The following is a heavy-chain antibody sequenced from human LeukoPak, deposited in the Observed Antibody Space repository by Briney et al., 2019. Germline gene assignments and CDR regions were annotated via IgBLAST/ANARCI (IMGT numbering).Heavy chain of an antibody. CDR2: ISGSGGST. V-gene: IGHV3-23*01. CDR3: AKVRGGYTYGPFDD. CDR1: GFTFSSYA. J-gene: IGHJ4*02. Sequence: GGSLRLSCAASGFTFSSYAMTWVRQAPGKGLEWLSVISGSGGSTYYAGSVKGRFTISRDNSKNTLYLQMNSLRAEDTAVYYCAKVRGGYTYGPFDDWGQGTLVTVSS. D-gene: IGHD5-18*01.